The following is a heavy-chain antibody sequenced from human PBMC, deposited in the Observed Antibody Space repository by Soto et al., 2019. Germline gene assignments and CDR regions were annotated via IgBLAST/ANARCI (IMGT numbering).Heavy chain of an antibody. CDR1: GFTLSMYS. Sequence: TGGSLRLSCEVSGFTLSMYSMTWVRQAPGKGLEWVAKIPQEGSDGHYVDSVKGRFTISRDNAKNSVYLQMNSLRAEDTAVYYCARRPENFWSGYPEAFDYWGPGTLVTVSS. J-gene: IGHJ4*02. D-gene: IGHD3-3*01. CDR2: IPQEGSDG. CDR3: ARRPENFWSGYPEAFDY. V-gene: IGHV3-7*03.